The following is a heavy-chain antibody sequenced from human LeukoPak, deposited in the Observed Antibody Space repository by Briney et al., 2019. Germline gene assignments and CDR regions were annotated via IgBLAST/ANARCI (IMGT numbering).Heavy chain of an antibody. CDR2: INAGNGNT. Sequence: ASVKVSCKASGYTFTSYAMHWVRQAPGQRLGWMGWINAGNGNTKYSQEFQGRVTITRDTSASTAYMELSSLRSEDMAVYYCARGGSSGWYYFDYWGQGTLVTVSS. V-gene: IGHV1-3*03. D-gene: IGHD6-19*01. CDR3: ARGGSSGWYYFDY. CDR1: GYTFTSYA. J-gene: IGHJ4*02.